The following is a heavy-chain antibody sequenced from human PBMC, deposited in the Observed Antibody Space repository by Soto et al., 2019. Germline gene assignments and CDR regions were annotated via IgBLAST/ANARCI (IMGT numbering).Heavy chain of an antibody. V-gene: IGHV3-30*18. CDR3: AKGVPTWTGSQYFES. J-gene: IGHJ4*02. CDR1: GFTFSSHG. D-gene: IGHD2-2*01. CDR2: VSYDGSNN. Sequence: QVQLVESGGGVVQPGRSLRLSCAASGFTFSSHGMHWVRQAPGKGLEWVALVSYDGSNNYYADSVKGRFTISRDNSQNTLYLEMNSLRPEATAVYYCAKGVPTWTGSQYFESWGQGTLVTVSS.